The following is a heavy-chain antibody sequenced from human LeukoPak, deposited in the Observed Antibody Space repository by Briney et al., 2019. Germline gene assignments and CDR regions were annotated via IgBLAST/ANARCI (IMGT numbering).Heavy chain of an antibody. Sequence: SETLSLTCTVSGGSISSYYWSWIRQPAGKGLEWIGRIYTSGSTNYNPPLKSRVTMSLDTSKNQFSLKLNSVTAADTAIYYCARGLVTIFGVVTIDWYFDLWGRGTLVTVSS. CDR3: ARGLVTIFGVVTIDWYFDL. D-gene: IGHD3-3*01. V-gene: IGHV4-4*07. J-gene: IGHJ2*01. CDR2: IYTSGST. CDR1: GGSISSYY.